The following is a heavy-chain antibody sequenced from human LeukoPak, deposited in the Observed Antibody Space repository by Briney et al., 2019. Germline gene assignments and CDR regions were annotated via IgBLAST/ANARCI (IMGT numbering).Heavy chain of an antibody. CDR3: ATMGGYSGYATH. CDR2: IHYSGTT. V-gene: IGHV4-59*08. Sequence: SETLSLTCTVSGGSISTYYWSWIRQPPGKGLEWIGYIHYSGTTNYNPSLKNRVTISLDTSKNQFSLNLSSVTAADTAVYYCATMGGYSGYATHWGQGTLVTVSS. D-gene: IGHD5-12*01. J-gene: IGHJ4*02. CDR1: GGSISTYY.